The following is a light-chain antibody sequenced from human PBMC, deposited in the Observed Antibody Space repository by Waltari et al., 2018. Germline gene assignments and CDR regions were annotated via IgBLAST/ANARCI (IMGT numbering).Light chain of an antibody. CDR3: QQGNTYPLT. Sequence: DIQMSQSPSSLSASVGDRVIITCRASQDINNYLNWYQQKPGKAPKLLIYYANSLASGVPSRISGSGSGTEFTLTFSSLQPEDFATYYCQQGNTYPLTFGGGTKVEI. J-gene: IGKJ4*01. V-gene: IGKV1-17*01. CDR2: YAN. CDR1: QDINNY.